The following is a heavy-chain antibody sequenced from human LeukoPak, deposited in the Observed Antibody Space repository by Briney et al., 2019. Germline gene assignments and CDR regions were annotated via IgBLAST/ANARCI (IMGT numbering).Heavy chain of an antibody. CDR2: ISGSGGST. CDR1: GFTFSSYA. Sequence: GGSLRLSCAASGFTFSSYAMSWVRQAPGKGLEWVSSISGSGGSTYYVDSVKGRFTISRDNSKNMLCLQMNSLRAEDTAVYYCAGGRRHLVHGPLDDWGQGTLVTVSS. V-gene: IGHV3-23*01. J-gene: IGHJ4*02. D-gene: IGHD6-13*01. CDR3: AGGRRHLVHGPLDD.